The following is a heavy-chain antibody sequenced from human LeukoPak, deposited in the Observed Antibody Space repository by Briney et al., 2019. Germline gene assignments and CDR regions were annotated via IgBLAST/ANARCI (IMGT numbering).Heavy chain of an antibody. CDR2: IYYSGST. V-gene: IGHV4-59*01. J-gene: IGHJ4*02. CDR1: GGSISSNY. CDR3: ARTSYSSSSFPFDY. D-gene: IGHD6-6*01. Sequence: PSETLSLTCTVSGGSISSNYWSWIRQPPGKGLEWIGYIYYSGSTNYNPSLKSRVTISVDTSKNQFTLKLSSVTAADTAVYYCARTSYSSSSFPFDYWGQGTLVTVSS.